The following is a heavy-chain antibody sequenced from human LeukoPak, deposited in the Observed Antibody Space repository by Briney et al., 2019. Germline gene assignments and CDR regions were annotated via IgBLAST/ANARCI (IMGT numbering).Heavy chain of an antibody. V-gene: IGHV4-4*02. J-gene: IGHJ2*01. CDR2: IYHSGST. CDR1: GGSISSTNW. CDR3: ARGPFQEYFDL. Sequence: PSETLSLTCAVSGGSISSTNWWSWVRQPPGKGLEWIGEIYHSGSTNYNPSLKSRVTISVAKSNNQFSLKLSSVTAADTAVYYCARGPFQEYFDLWGRGTLVTVSS. D-gene: IGHD2/OR15-2a*01.